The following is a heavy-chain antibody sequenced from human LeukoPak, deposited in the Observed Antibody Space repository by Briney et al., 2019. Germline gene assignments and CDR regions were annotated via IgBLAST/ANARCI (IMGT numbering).Heavy chain of an antibody. CDR2: IRHDGSNK. D-gene: IGHD6-13*01. Sequence: PGGSLRLSCAASGFTFSTYGMHWLRQAPGKGLEWVALIRHDGSNKYYADSVKGRFTISRDNSKNTLYLQMNSLRAEDTAVYYCAKDPSPQSSSSWYFDYWGQGTLVTVSS. J-gene: IGHJ4*02. CDR1: GFTFSTYG. CDR3: AKDPSPQSSSSWYFDY. V-gene: IGHV3-30*02.